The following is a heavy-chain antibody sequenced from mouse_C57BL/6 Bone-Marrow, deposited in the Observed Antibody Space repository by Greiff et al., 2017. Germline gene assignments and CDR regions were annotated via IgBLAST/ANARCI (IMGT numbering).Heavy chain of an antibody. CDR3: ARGYDDSYAIDN. D-gene: IGHD2-3*01. V-gene: IGHV1-39*01. CDR2: INPNYGTT. J-gene: IGHJ4*01. CDR1: GYSFTDYY. Sequence: EVQLQQSGPELVKPGASVKISCKASGYSFTDYYMNWVKQSNGKSLEWIGVINPNYGTTSYNQKFKGKATLTVDQSSSTAYMQLNSLTSEDSAIDYSARGYDDSYAIDNWGRGNSVTVTA.